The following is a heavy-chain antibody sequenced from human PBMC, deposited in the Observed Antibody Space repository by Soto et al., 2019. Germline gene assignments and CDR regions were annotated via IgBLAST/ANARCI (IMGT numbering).Heavy chain of an antibody. J-gene: IGHJ4*02. V-gene: IGHV3-64D*08. CDR2: ISSNGGST. CDR3: VKDVEGVAGTFDY. CDR1: GFTFSSYA. Sequence: GSLRLSCSASGFTFSSYAMHWVRQAPGKGLEYVSAISSNGGSTYHADSVKGRFTISRDNSKNTLYLQMSSLRAEDTAVYYCVKDVEGVAGTFDYWGQGTLVTVSS. D-gene: IGHD6-19*01.